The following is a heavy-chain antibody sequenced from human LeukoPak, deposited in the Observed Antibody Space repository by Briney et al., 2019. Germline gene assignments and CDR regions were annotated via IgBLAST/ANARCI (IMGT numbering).Heavy chain of an antibody. D-gene: IGHD3-10*01. J-gene: IGHJ4*02. Sequence: PGGSLRLSCAASGFTFSSYWMNWVRQAPGKGLEWVSSIFPSGGEIHYADSVRGRFTISRDNSKNTLYLQMNSLRAEDTAVYYCAKDRRAGSYDYWGQGTLVTASS. CDR3: AKDRRAGSYDY. CDR1: GFTFSSYW. V-gene: IGHV3-23*01. CDR2: IFPSGGEI.